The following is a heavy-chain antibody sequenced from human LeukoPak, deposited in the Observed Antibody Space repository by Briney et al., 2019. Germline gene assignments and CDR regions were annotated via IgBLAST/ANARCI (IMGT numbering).Heavy chain of an antibody. V-gene: IGHV1-69*04. Sequence: ASVKVSCKASGYTFSNYGISWVRQAPGQGLEWMGRIIPILGIPNYAQNFQGRVTITADKSTSTAYMELSSLRSEDTAVYYCARVYIAAAGNWFDPWGQGTLVTVSS. J-gene: IGHJ5*02. CDR2: IIPILGIP. D-gene: IGHD6-13*01. CDR3: ARVYIAAAGNWFDP. CDR1: GYTFSNYG.